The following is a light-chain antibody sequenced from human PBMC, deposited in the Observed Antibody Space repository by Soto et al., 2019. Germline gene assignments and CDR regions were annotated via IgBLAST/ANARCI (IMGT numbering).Light chain of an antibody. Sequence: EIVLTQSPGTLSLSPGERATLSCRASQYVSTTFFAWYQQKPGQAPRLLIYGTSNRATGIPDRFSGSGSGGDCTVTICRPEPEDFAVCYCQQYGRSPLTFGGGTRRDI. CDR3: QQYGRSPLT. CDR2: GTS. V-gene: IGKV3-20*01. J-gene: IGKJ4*01. CDR1: QYVSTTF.